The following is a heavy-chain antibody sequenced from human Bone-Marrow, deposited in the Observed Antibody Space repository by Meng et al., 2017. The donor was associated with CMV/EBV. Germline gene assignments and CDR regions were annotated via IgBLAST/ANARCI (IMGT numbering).Heavy chain of an antibody. V-gene: IGHV3-23*01. CDR3: GRSNHFDY. D-gene: IGHD1-14*01. CDR2: ISQSGDAT. Sequence: ELQLLESGGGLVQPGGSLRLPCAASGFTFSNYAMNWVRQAPGKGLEWVSTISQSGDATYYADSVQGRFTISRDNSKNTLFLQMNSLRADDTAVYYCGRSNHFDYWGQGTLVTVSS. CDR1: GFTFSNYA. J-gene: IGHJ4*02.